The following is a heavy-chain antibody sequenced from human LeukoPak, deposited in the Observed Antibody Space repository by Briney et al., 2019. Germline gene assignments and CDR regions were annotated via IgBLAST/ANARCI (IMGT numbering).Heavy chain of an antibody. CDR3: ARGQEGNY. CDR1: GFTFSSSS. CDR2: MSYDGNGK. V-gene: IGHV3-30-3*01. Sequence: GGSLRLSCAASGFTFSSSSMYWVRQAPGKGLEWVAVMSYDGNGKFYADSVKGRFTISRDNSKNTLYLQMNSLRAEDTAVYYCARGQEGNYWGQGTLVTVSS. J-gene: IGHJ4*02. D-gene: IGHD3-10*01.